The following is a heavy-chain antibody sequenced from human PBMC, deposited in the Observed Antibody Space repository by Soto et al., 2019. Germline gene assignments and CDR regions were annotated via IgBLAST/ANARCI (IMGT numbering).Heavy chain of an antibody. CDR1: GGSISSGGYS. D-gene: IGHD3-10*01. CDR2: IHHSGST. Sequence: QLQLQESGSGLVKPSQTLSLTCAVSGGSISSGGYSWSWIRQPPGKGLEWIGYIHHSGSTYYNPSPEGRVARAVARSKNQFSLKLSSVTAADTALYYCARVPGPWGQGTLVTVSP. V-gene: IGHV4-30-2*01. J-gene: IGHJ5*02. CDR3: ARVPGP.